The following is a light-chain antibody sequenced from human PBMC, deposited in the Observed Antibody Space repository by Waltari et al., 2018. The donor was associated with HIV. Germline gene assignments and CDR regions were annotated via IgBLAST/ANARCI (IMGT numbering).Light chain of an antibody. V-gene: IGKV3-11*01. CDR1: QSVSSS. CDR2: GAS. CDR3: LQRNSWPLT. Sequence: DIVLTPSLATMALSPGGRATLSCRASQSVSSSLAWYQLKPGQAPRLLIYGASNRATGIPARFSGGGSGTDFTLTISSLEPEDFAVYYCLQRNSWPLTFGGGTRVEIK. J-gene: IGKJ4*01.